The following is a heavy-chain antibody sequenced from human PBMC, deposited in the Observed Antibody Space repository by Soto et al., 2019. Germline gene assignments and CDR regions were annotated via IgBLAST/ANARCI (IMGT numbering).Heavy chain of an antibody. CDR3: ARNGRPSSYSPTDY. CDR1: GYTFTGHY. D-gene: IGHD6-13*01. CDR2: INPHSGDT. V-gene: IGHV1-2*02. Sequence: QVQLVQSGAEVKKPGASVKVSCKASGYTFTGHYMHWVRQAPGQGLGWMGWINPHSGDTKYAQELQGRVTMTRDTSITTAYMEVSRLSSDETAVYYCARNGRPSSYSPTDYWDQGTLVTVSS. J-gene: IGHJ4*02.